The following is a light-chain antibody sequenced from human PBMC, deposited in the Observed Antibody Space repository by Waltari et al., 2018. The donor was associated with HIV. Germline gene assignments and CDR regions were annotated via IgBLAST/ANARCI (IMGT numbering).Light chain of an antibody. CDR3: ATWDDGLSGWV. Sequence: QSVVTQPPSASGTPGQRVTMSCSGSASHIGGNPVNCYQHHPQTAPKLLIYNNDERPSGVPDRFSASKTGTSASLDISGLQSEDEADYYCATWDDGLSGWVFGGGTKLTVL. J-gene: IGLJ3*02. CDR2: NND. V-gene: IGLV1-44*01. CDR1: ASHIGGNP.